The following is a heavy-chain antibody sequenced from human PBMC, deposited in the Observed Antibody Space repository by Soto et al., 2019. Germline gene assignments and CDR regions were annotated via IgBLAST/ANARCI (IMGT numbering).Heavy chain of an antibody. CDR1: GGSFSGYY. Sequence: SETLSLTCAVYGGSFSGYYWSWIRQPPGKGLEWIGEINHSGSTNYNPSLKSRVTISVDTSKNQFSLKLSSVTAADTAVYYCARVTAAAGTPDYWGQGTPVTVSS. CDR2: INHSGST. V-gene: IGHV4-34*01. D-gene: IGHD6-13*01. J-gene: IGHJ4*02. CDR3: ARVTAAAGTPDY.